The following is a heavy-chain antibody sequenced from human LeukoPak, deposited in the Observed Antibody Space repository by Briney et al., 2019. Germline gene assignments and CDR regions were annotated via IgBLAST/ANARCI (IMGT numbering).Heavy chain of an antibody. CDR3: ARASYDYVWGSWYYMDV. CDR1: GYTFTSYD. D-gene: IGHD3-16*01. CDR2: MNPNSGNT. J-gene: IGHJ6*03. Sequence: ASVKVSCKASGYTFTSYDMNWVRQATGQGLEWVGWMNPNSGNTGYAQKFQGRVTITRNTSISTAYMELSSLRSEDTAVYYCARASYDYVWGSWYYMDVWGKGTTVTVSS. V-gene: IGHV1-8*03.